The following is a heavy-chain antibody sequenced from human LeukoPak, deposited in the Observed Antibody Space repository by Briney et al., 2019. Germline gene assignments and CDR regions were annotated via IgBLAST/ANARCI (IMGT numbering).Heavy chain of an antibody. J-gene: IGHJ2*01. CDR3: AREAQQYYDSSGYL. CDR2: IYHSGST. V-gene: IGHV4-30-2*01. Sequence: PSETLSLTCAVSGGSISSGGYSWSWIRQPPGKGLEWIGYIYHSGSTYYNPSLKSRVTILVDRSKNQFSLKLSSVTAADTAVYYCAREAQQYYDSSGYLWGRGTLVTVSS. D-gene: IGHD3-22*01. CDR1: GGSISSGGYS.